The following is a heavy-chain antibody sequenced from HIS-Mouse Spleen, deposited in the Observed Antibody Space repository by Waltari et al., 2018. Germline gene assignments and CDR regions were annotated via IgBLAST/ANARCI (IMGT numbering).Heavy chain of an antibody. CDR3: ARGGIAAAGTGFYFQH. V-gene: IGHV4-34*01. J-gene: IGHJ1*01. CDR1: GGSFSGYY. CDR2: INHSGST. D-gene: IGHD6-13*01. Sequence: QVQLQQWGAGLLKPSETLSLTCAVYGGSFSGYYWSWIRQPPGKGLGWIGEINHSGSTYYNPSLKSRATISVDTSKNQFSLKLSSVTAADTAVYYCARGGIAAAGTGFYFQHWGQGTLVTVSS.